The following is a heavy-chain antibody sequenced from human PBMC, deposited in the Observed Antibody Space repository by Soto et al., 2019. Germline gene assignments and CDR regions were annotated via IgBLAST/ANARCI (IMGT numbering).Heavy chain of an antibody. Sequence: QVQLQESGPGLVKPSQTLSLTCTVSGGSISSGGYYWSWIRQHPGKGLEWIGYIYYSGSTYYNPSLTSRVTISVDTSKNQFSLKLSSVTAADTAVYYCARAGRDDYGDLYYGMDVWGQGTTVTVSS. D-gene: IGHD4-17*01. CDR1: GGSISSGGYY. CDR2: IYYSGST. CDR3: ARAGRDDYGDLYYGMDV. V-gene: IGHV4-31*03. J-gene: IGHJ6*02.